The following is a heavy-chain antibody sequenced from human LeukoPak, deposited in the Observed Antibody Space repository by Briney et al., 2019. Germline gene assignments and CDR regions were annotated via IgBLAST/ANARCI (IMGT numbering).Heavy chain of an antibody. CDR1: AGSISSYY. Sequence: SETLSLTCSVSAGSISSYYWGWIRQPPGKGLEWIGSIYYSGSTYYNPSLKSRVTIPVDTSKNQFSLKLSSVTAADTAVYYCARPNYYASGQSDYWGQGTLVTVSS. J-gene: IGHJ4*02. CDR3: ARPNYYASGQSDY. V-gene: IGHV4-39*01. D-gene: IGHD3-10*01. CDR2: IYYSGST.